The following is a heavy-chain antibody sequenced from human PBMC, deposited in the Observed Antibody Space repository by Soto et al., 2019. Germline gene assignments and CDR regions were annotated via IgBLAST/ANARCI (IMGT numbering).Heavy chain of an antibody. D-gene: IGHD1-26*01. J-gene: IGHJ3*02. Sequence: GESLKISCKGSGYSFTSYWIGWVRQMPGKGLGWMGIIYPGDSDTRYSPSFQGQVTISADKSISTAYLQWSSLEASDTAMYYCARPGSGSYVAFDIWGQGTMVTVSS. CDR1: GYSFTSYW. CDR3: ARPGSGSYVAFDI. CDR2: IYPGDSDT. V-gene: IGHV5-51*01.